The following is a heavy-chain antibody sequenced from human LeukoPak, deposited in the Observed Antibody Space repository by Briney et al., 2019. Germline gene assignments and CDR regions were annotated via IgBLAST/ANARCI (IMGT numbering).Heavy chain of an antibody. CDR2: ISSSSYI. V-gene: IGHV3-69-1*01. J-gene: IGHJ4*02. CDR3: ARDRTIAVAGTLGY. Sequence: SSISSSSYIYYADSVKGRFTISRDNAKNSLYLQMNSLRAEDTAVYYCARDRTIAVAGTLGYWGQGTLVTVSS. D-gene: IGHD6-19*01.